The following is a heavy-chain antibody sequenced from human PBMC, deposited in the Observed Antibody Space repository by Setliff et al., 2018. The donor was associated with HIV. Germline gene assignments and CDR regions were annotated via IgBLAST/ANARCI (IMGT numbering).Heavy chain of an antibody. J-gene: IGHJ4*02. D-gene: IGHD6-13*01. CDR3: AREHSTTWPYFDF. CDR1: GYTFSDYD. V-gene: IGHV1-18*01. CDR2: ISGYSGHT. Sequence: GPVKVSCKASGYTFSDYDVAWVRQAPGQGLEWMGWISGYSGHTSYAQKIQGRVTMTTDTSTSTAYMELRRLRSDDTAVYFCAREHSTTWPYFDFWGQGTLVTVPQ.